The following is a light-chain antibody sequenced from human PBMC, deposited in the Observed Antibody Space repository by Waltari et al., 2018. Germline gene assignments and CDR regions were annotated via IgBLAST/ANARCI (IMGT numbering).Light chain of an antibody. CDR3: AAWDDSLSGRV. CDR2: RNN. CDR1: SSNYGSNY. Sequence: QSVLTQPPSASGTPGPRVTISCSGSSSNYGSNYLYWYQQLPGAAPKLLIYRNNQRPSGVPDRFSGSKSGTSASLAISGLRSEDEADYYCAAWDDSLSGRVFGGGTKLTVL. V-gene: IGLV1-47*01. J-gene: IGLJ3*02.